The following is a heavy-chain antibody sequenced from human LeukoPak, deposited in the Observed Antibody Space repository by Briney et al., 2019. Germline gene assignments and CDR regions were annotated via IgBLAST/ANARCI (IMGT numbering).Heavy chain of an antibody. V-gene: IGHV3-23*01. Sequence: GGSLRLSCAASGFTFSSYAMSWVRQAPGKGLEWVSVISGSGGNTYYADSVKGRFTISRDNSKNTLYLQMNNLRAEDTAVYYCARDGSSGRGYYYYYGMDVWGEGTTVTVSS. CDR3: ARDGSSGRGYYYYYGMDV. CDR1: GFTFSSYA. D-gene: IGHD1-26*01. J-gene: IGHJ6*04. CDR2: ISGSGGNT.